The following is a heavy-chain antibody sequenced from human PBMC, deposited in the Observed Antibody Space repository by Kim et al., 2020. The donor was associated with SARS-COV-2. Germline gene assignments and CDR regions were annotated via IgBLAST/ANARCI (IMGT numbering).Heavy chain of an antibody. V-gene: IGHV4-30-2*01. CDR2: IYDSGST. J-gene: IGHJ6*02. CDR3: AGRTGGSGSYYKDYYYGMDV. D-gene: IGHD3-10*01. Sequence: SETLSLTCAVSGGSISSGGYSWSWIRQPPGKGLEWIGYIYDSGSTYYNPSLKSRVTISVDRSKNQFSLKLSSVTAADTAVSYCAGRTGGSGSYYKDYYYGMDVWGPGTTRTVSS. CDR1: GGSISSGGYS.